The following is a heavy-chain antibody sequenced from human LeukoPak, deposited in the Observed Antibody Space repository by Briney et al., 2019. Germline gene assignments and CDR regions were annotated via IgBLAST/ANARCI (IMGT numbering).Heavy chain of an antibody. Sequence: GGSLRLSCAATGFTFNNYWMHWVRQAPGKGLVWVARTNTHGTSANYADSVKGRFIISRDNANNTLYLQMNGLRDEDTGVYYALAGYYYYMDVWGKGTTVTVSS. J-gene: IGHJ6*03. CDR1: GFTFNNYW. CDR3: LAGYYYYMDV. V-gene: IGHV3-74*01. CDR2: TNTHGTSA. D-gene: IGHD6-13*01.